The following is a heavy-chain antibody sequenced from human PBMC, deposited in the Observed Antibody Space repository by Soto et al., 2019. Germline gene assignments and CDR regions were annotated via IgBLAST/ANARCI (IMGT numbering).Heavy chain of an antibody. Sequence: TGGSLRLSCAASGFTFSSYGMHWVRQAPGKGLEWVTIISYDGSNTYYADSVKGRFTISRDNSKNTLYLQMNSLRAEDTSVYYCAKEGGLSGSYYISSSYYFDYWGQGTLVTVS. J-gene: IGHJ4*02. CDR1: GFTFSSYG. CDR3: AKEGGLSGSYYISSSYYFDY. D-gene: IGHD1-26*01. CDR2: ISYDGSNT. V-gene: IGHV3-30*18.